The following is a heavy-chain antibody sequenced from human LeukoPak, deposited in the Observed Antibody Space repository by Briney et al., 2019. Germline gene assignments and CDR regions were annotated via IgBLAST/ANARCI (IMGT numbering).Heavy chain of an antibody. CDR3: AREEYQLLYSYYYYMDV. V-gene: IGHV4-4*07. CDR1: GGSISSYY. J-gene: IGHJ6*03. CDR2: IYTSGST. D-gene: IGHD2-2*02. Sequence: SETLSLTCTVSGGSISSYYWSWIRQPAGKGLEWIGRIYTSGSTNYNPSLKSRVTMSVDTSKNQFSLKLSSVTAADTAVYYCAREEYQLLYSYYYYMDVWGKGTTVTISS.